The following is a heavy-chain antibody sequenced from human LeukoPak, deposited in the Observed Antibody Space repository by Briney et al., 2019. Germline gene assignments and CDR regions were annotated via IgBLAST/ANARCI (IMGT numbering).Heavy chain of an antibody. CDR3: ARVYIVVVTATYDAFDI. V-gene: IGHV1-18*01. CDR2: ISAYNGNT. J-gene: IGHJ3*02. D-gene: IGHD2-21*02. CDR1: GYTFTSYG. Sequence: ASVKVSCKASGYTFTSYGMSWVRQAPGQGLERMGWISAYNGNTNYAQKLQGRVTMTTDTSTSTAYMELRSLRSDDTAVYYCARVYIVVVTATYDAFDIWGQGTMVTVSS.